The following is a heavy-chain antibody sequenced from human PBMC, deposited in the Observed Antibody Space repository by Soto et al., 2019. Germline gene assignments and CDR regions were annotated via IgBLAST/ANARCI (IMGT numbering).Heavy chain of an antibody. Sequence: QVQLVQSGAEVQKPGSSVKVSCKASGGAFGSSTFSWVRQAPGQGLEWMGRIIPILGITNYAQKFQGRVTITADKFTSTAYMELSSLRSEDTAVYYCARGTAADYFDYWGQGTLVTVSS. V-gene: IGHV1-69*02. CDR1: GGAFGSST. CDR3: ARGTAADYFDY. D-gene: IGHD6-25*01. J-gene: IGHJ4*02. CDR2: IIPILGIT.